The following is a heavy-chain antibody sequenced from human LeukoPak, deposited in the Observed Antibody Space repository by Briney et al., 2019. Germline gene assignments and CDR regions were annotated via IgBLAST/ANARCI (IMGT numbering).Heavy chain of an antibody. V-gene: IGHV3-21*01. Sequence: GGSLRLSCAASGFTFSSYSMNWVRQAPGKGLEWVSSISSSSSYIYYADSVKGRFTISRDNAKNSLYLQMNSLRAEDTAVYYCARDTREGYDFWSGYSIVFDYWGQGTLVTVSS. CDR3: ARDTREGYDFWSGYSIVFDY. D-gene: IGHD3-3*01. CDR1: GFTFSSYS. J-gene: IGHJ4*02. CDR2: ISSSSSYI.